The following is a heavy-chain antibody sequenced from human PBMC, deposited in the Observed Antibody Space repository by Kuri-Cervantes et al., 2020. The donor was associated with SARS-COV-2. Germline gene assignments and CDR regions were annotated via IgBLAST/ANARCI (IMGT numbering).Heavy chain of an antibody. D-gene: IGHD6-13*01. Sequence: GESLKISCAASGFTFSSYSMNWVRQAPGKGLEWVSSISSSSSYIYYADSVKGRFTISRDNAKNSLYLQMNSLRAEDTAVYYCARDHRSGPEGIYFDYWGQGTLVTVSS. CDR2: ISSSSSYI. J-gene: IGHJ4*02. V-gene: IGHV3-21*01. CDR1: GFTFSSYS. CDR3: ARDHRSGPEGIYFDY.